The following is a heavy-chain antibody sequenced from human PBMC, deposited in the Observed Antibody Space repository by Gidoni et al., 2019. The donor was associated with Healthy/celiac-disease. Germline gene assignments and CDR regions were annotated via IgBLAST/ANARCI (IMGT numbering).Heavy chain of an antibody. CDR2: INSDGSST. CDR1: GFTFSSYW. D-gene: IGHD5-18*01. V-gene: IGHV3-74*01. CDR3: ARGLWLRDPGAEYFQH. J-gene: IGHJ1*01. Sequence: EVQLVESGGGLVQPGGSLRLSWAASGFTFSSYWMPWVRQAPGKGLVWVSRINSDGSSTSYADSVKGRFTISRDNAKNTLYLQMNSLRAEDTAVYYCARGLWLRDPGAEYFQHWGQGTLVTVSS.